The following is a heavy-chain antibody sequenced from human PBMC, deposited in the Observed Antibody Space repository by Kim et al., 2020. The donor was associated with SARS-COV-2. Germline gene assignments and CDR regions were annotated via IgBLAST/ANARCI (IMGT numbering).Heavy chain of an antibody. CDR1: GYTFTSYY. V-gene: IGHV1-46*01. CDR2: INPSGGST. Sequence: ASVKVSCKASGYTFTSYYMHWVRQAPGQGLEWMGIINPSGGSTSYAQKFQGRVTMTRDTSTSTVHIELSSLRSEDTAVYYCARDAPMATIGYAFDIWGQGTMVTVSS. J-gene: IGHJ3*02. CDR3: ARDAPMATIGYAFDI. D-gene: IGHD5-12*01.